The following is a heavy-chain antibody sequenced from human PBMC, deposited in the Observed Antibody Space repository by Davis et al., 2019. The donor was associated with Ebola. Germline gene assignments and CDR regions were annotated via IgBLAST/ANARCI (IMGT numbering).Heavy chain of an antibody. CDR1: GFTFYRYE. Sequence: GESLKISCAVSGFTFYRYEMNWVRQAPGKGLEWVSVISVSGKTYYAGAVKGRFTISRDNSRSTLYLQMNSLRVEDTAIYYCAQDSYPWGQGTLVTVSS. V-gene: IGHV3-23*01. J-gene: IGHJ5*02. CDR3: AQDSYP. CDR2: ISVSGKT.